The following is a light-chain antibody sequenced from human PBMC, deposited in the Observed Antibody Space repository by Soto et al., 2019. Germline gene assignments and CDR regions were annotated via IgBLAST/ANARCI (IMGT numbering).Light chain of an antibody. V-gene: IGLV2-14*01. Sequence: QSALTQPASVSGSPGQSITISCTGTSSDIADYNYVSWYQQHPGKAPKLMIYEVTNRPSGVSNRFSGSKSGNTASLTISGLQAEDEADYYCNSYTRSSTPYVFGTGTKLTVL. J-gene: IGLJ1*01. CDR3: NSYTRSSTPYV. CDR2: EVT. CDR1: SSDIADYNY.